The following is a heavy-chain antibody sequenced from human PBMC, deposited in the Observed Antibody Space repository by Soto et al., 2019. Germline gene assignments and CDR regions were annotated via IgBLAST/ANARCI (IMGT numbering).Heavy chain of an antibody. D-gene: IGHD2-21*02. V-gene: IGHV2-5*02. J-gene: IGHJ6*02. CDR2: IYWDNDK. CDR1: GFSLSTGGVG. CDR3: VHSRCGGDCLRSYSSHSYYGMDV. Sequence: QITLKESGPTLVKPTQTLTLTCTFSGFSLSTGGVGVGWIRQPPGKALEWLALIYWDNDKRYSPSLRSRLTVTKDTSKNQVVLTMTNMDPVDTATYYCVHSRCGGDCLRSYSSHSYYGMDVWGQGTTVTVFS.